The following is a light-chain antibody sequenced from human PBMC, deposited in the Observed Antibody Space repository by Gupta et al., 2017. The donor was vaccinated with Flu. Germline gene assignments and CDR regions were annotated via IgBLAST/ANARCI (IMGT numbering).Light chain of an antibody. CDR2: DAS. CDR3: QQYDKWPFT. V-gene: IGKV3-15*01. CDR1: RDVSAY. Sequence: GEGASLQSLASRDVSAYVAWYQQKPGQAPSLLIYDASTRAPGIPDRFSGRGSGTKFTLTISSLQSEDFAIYYCQQYDKWPFTFGHGTKVDLK. J-gene: IGKJ3*01.